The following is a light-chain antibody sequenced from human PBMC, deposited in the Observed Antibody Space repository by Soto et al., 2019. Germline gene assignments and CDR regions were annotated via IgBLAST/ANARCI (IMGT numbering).Light chain of an antibody. CDR2: GAS. J-gene: IGKJ2*02. CDR1: QSVSSSY. CDR3: QQYDSSPST. Sequence: EIVLTQSPGTLSLSPGERATLSCRASQSVSSSYLAWYQQKPGQAPRLLIYGASSRATGIPDRFSGSGSGTDFTLTISRLEPEDFAVYYCQQYDSSPSTFVQGTKVEI. V-gene: IGKV3-20*01.